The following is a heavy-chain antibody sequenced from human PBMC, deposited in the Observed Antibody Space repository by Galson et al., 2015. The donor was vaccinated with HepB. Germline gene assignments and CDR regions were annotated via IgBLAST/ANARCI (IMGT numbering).Heavy chain of an antibody. D-gene: IGHD3-3*01. CDR2: IRSKANSYAT. CDR1: GFTFSGSA. J-gene: IGHJ4*02. V-gene: IGHV3-73*01. CDR3: TREYYDFWSGCDY. Sequence: SLRLSCAASGFTFSGSAMHWVRQASGKGLEWVGRIRSKANSYATAYAASVKGRFTISRDDSKNTAYLQMNSLKTEDTAVYYCTREYYDFWSGCDYWGQGTLVTVSS.